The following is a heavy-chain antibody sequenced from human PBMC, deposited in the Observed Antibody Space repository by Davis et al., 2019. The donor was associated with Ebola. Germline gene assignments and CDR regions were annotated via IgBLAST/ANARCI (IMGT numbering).Heavy chain of an antibody. Sequence: MPSETLSLTCTVSGASIRMSGFFWGWVRQSPGKGLEYIGIFYHSGSTYYNPSLRSRITISVDTSNNQFSLRLNSVTAADTAVYYCARVGYDFWSGYSSSNWFDPWGQGTLVTVSS. CDR2: FYHSGST. CDR1: GASIRMSGFF. CDR3: ARVGYDFWSGYSSSNWFDP. D-gene: IGHD3-3*01. J-gene: IGHJ5*02. V-gene: IGHV4-39*07.